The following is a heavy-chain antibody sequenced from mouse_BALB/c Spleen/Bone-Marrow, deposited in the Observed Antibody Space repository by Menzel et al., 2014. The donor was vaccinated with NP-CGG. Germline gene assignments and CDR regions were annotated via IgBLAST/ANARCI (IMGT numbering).Heavy chain of an antibody. CDR3: ARLSYYGRFAY. D-gene: IGHD1-1*01. CDR1: GFVFSRYW. Sequence: DVKLQESGGGLVQPGGSLKLSCAASGFVFSRYWMSWVRQAPGKGLEWIGEINPDSSTINYTPSLKDEFIISRDNAKNTLYLQMSKVRSEDTALYYCARLSYYGRFAYWGQGTLVTVSA. V-gene: IGHV4-1*02. J-gene: IGHJ3*01. CDR2: INPDSSTI.